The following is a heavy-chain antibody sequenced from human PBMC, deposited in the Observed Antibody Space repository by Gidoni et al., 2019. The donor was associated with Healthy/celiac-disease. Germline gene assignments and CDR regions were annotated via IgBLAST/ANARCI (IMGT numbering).Heavy chain of an antibody. CDR3: ARVRGGADAFDI. V-gene: IGHV3-33*08. CDR2: IWYDGSNK. CDR1: GFTFSSYG. Sequence: QVQLVESGGGVVQPGRSLRLSCAASGFTFSSYGMHWVRQAPGKGLEWVAVIWYDGSNKYYADSVKGRFTISRDNSKNTLYLQMNSLRAEDTAVYYCARVRGGADAFDIWGQGTMVTVSS. J-gene: IGHJ3*02. D-gene: IGHD1-26*01.